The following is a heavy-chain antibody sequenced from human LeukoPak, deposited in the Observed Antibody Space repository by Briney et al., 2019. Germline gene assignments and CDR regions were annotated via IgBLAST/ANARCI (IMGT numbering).Heavy chain of an antibody. D-gene: IGHD3-22*01. CDR1: GGSFSGYY. J-gene: IGHJ3*02. CDR2: INHSGSN. CDR3: ARVSGITMIVVVPDDAFDI. Sequence: SETLSLTCAVYGGSFSGYYWSWIRQPPGKGLEWIGEINHSGSNNYNPSLKSRLTISLDTSKNQFSLKLSSVTAADTAVYYCARVSGITMIVVVPDDAFDIWGQGTMVTVSS. V-gene: IGHV4-34*01.